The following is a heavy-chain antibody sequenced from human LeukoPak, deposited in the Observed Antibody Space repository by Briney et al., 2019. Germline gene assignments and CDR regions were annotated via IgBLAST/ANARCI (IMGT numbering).Heavy chain of an antibody. CDR2: IFHSGIT. CDR3: ARDMLVSTTPSSYYFEL. V-gene: IGHV4-30-4*01. CDR1: GSSINSGDFY. D-gene: IGHD5/OR15-5a*01. J-gene: IGHJ2*01. Sequence: SETLSLTCTVSGSSINSGDFYWSWIRQPPGEGLEWIGHIFHSGITYNNPSLKSRVTMSVDASKNQFSLTLSSVTAADTAVYYCARDMLVSTTPSSYYFELWGHGSLVTVSS.